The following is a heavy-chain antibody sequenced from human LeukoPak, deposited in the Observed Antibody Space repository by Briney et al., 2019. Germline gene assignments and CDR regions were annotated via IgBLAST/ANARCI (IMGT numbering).Heavy chain of an antibody. Sequence: PGGSLRLSCAASGFTFSKYAMTWVRQAPGKGLEYISAIYGSGANTYYADSVKGRFTISRDNSKNTVYLQMNSLRVEDTAVYYCAKDLGEMATHPGDYWGQGTLVTVSS. CDR3: AKDLGEMATHPGDY. CDR1: GFTFSKYA. CDR2: IYGSGANT. V-gene: IGHV3-23*01. D-gene: IGHD5-24*01. J-gene: IGHJ4*02.